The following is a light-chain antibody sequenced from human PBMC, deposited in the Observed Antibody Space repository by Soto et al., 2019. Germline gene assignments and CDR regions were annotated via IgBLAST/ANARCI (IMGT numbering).Light chain of an antibody. V-gene: IGKV1D-16*01. CDR3: QQFRSFPIT. CDR2: FAS. Sequence: DIQKTQSPSSLSASVGDRVTITCRASQDIGSHLAWYQQKPEKAPKSLIYFASTLQSGVPSRFSASGSGTDFTLTISSLQPEDFATYYCQQFRSFPITFGQGTRLETK. J-gene: IGKJ5*01. CDR1: QDIGSH.